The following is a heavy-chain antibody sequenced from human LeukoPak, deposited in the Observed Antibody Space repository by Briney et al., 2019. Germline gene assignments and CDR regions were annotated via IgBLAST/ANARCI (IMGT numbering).Heavy chain of an antibody. CDR3: ASRDTTSYWYFDL. CDR1: GGSISSGDYY. D-gene: IGHD4-17*01. CDR2: IYYSGST. V-gene: IGHV4-30-4*01. Sequence: SGTLSLTCTVSGGSISSGDYYWSWIRQPPGKGLEWIGYIYYSGSTYYNPSLKSRVTISVDTSKNQFSLKLSSVTAADTAVYYCASRDTTSYWYFDLWGRGTLVTVSS. J-gene: IGHJ2*01.